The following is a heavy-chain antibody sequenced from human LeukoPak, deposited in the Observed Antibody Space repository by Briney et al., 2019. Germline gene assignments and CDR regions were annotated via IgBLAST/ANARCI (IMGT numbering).Heavy chain of an antibody. CDR1: GFTFSTCG. CDR3: AKAGRDCSGASCYNYGMDV. CDR2: ISSDGNDK. D-gene: IGHD2-15*01. Sequence: GRSLRLSCAVSGFTFSTCGMHWVRQAPGKGLEWVAVISSDGNDKYYAVSVKGRFTISRDNSKNTLYLQVNSLRAEDTAVYYCAKAGRDCSGASCYNYGMDVWGQGTTVTVSS. J-gene: IGHJ6*02. V-gene: IGHV3-30*18.